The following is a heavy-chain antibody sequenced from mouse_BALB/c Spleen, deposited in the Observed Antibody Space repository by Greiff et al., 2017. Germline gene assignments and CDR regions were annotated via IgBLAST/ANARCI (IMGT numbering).Heavy chain of an antibody. Sequence: EVQLVESGGGLVQPGGSLKLSCAASGFTFSSYTMSWVRQTPEKRLEWVAYISNGGGSTYYPDTVKGRFTISRDNAKNTLYLQMSSLKSEDTAMYYCARHPGYFDYWGQGTTLTVSS. J-gene: IGHJ2*01. CDR2: ISNGGGST. CDR3: ARHPGYFDY. V-gene: IGHV5-12-2*01. CDR1: GFTFSSYT.